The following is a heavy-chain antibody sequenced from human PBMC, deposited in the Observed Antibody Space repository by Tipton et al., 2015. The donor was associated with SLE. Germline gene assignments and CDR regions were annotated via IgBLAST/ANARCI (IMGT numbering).Heavy chain of an antibody. Sequence: TLSLTCTVSGDSISRGSYYWTWFRPPAGTGMEWIGQSHNSGSTNYNPTPKSRVTGSLDTSKNQFSLQLRFVNAADTAVYYCATNWGDVGVGSFDLWGQGTMVTVSS. D-gene: IGHD7-27*01. J-gene: IGHJ3*01. CDR2: SHNSGST. CDR1: GDSISRGSYY. V-gene: IGHV4-61*09. CDR3: ATNWGDVGVGSFDL.